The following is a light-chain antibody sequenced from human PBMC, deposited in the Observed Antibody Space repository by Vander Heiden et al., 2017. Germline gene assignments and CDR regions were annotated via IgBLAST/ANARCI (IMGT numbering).Light chain of an antibody. CDR3: ISYTRSSNFVV. V-gene: IGLV2-14*01. Sequence: ALGQPVDVAGSPDRKITISCTGTSSDVGGYNYVSWYQQHPGKAPKLMIDEVSNRPSGVSNLFSCAKSGNTASFILPGLQADAEADYYCISYTRSSNFVVFGAGTKLTVL. CDR2: EVS. CDR1: SSDVGGYNY. J-gene: IGLJ2*01.